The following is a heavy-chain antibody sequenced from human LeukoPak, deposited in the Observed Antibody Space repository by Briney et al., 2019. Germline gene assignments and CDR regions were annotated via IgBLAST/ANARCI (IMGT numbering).Heavy chain of an antibody. J-gene: IGHJ4*02. CDR3: AASRGYDVRFD. CDR1: GFTFSDYW. CDR2: IKPDGREK. V-gene: IGHV3-7*01. D-gene: IGHD3-10*01. Sequence: GGSLRLSCAASGFTFSDYWMSWVRQAPGKGPEWVANIKPDGREKYYVDSVKGRFTISRDNAQNSLYLQMNSLRAEDTAVYYCAASRGYDVRFDWGQGTLVTVSS.